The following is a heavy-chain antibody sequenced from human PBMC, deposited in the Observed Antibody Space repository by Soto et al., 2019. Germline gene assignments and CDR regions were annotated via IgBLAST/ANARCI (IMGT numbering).Heavy chain of an antibody. CDR3: ARDPPPPDY. J-gene: IGHJ4*02. CDR1: GYTFASYA. V-gene: IGHV1-18*01. CDR2: ISAYNGNT. Sequence: QVQLVQSGAEVKKPGASVKVSCKASGYTFASYAISWMRQAPGQGLEWMGWISAYNGNTNYAQKLPGRVPMTTHTSTRTAYMELRSLRSAATAVYYCARDPPPPDYWGQGTLVTVSS.